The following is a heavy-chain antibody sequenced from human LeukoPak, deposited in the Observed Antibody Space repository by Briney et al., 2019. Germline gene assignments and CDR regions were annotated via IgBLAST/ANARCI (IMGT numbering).Heavy chain of an antibody. Sequence: ASVKVSCKASGYTFTSYDINWVRQATGQGLEWMGWMNPNSGKTGHGQKFQGRVTMTRSTTISTAYMELSSLRSEDTAVYYCARDSRQWLRSYYYYYGMDVWGQGTTVTVSS. CDR2: MNPNSGKT. J-gene: IGHJ6*02. V-gene: IGHV1-8*01. CDR3: ARDSRQWLRSYYYYYGMDV. CDR1: GYTFTSYD. D-gene: IGHD6-19*01.